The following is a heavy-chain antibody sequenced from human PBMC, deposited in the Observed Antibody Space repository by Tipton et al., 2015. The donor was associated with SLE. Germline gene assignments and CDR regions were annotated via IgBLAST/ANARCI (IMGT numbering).Heavy chain of an antibody. CDR2: IHYSGTT. Sequence: TLSLTCTVSGGSISSYYWSWIRQPPGKGLEWIGYIHYSGTTNYNPSLKSRVTMSMDMSKNQFFLKLTSVTAADTAVYFCARQAPNWGPTDWYFDVWGRGTLVTVSS. D-gene: IGHD7-27*01. J-gene: IGHJ2*01. CDR3: ARQAPNWGPTDWYFDV. CDR1: GGSISSYY. V-gene: IGHV4-59*08.